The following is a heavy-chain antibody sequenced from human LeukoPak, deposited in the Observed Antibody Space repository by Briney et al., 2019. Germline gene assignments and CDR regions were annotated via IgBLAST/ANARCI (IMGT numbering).Heavy chain of an antibody. Sequence: GASVKVSCKASGYDFSDLYFHWMRQAPGQGLEWMGWINPYSGASIYAQKFQGRVTMETSSSTVYMQLSRLRYDDTAVYYCATASVTRMRDPWGQGTLVTVSS. CDR1: GYDFSDLY. CDR3: ATASVTRMRDP. J-gene: IGHJ5*02. V-gene: IGHV1-2*02. CDR2: INPYSGAS.